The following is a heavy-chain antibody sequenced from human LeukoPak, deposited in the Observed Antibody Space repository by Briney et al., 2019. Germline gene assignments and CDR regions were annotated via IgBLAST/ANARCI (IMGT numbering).Heavy chain of an antibody. Sequence: PSETLSLTCTVSGYSISSGYYWSWIRQPPGKGLEWIGYIYHSGSTYYNPSLKSRVTISVDRSKNQFSLKLSSVTAADTAVYYCAWGANWGSWDIWGQGTMVTVSS. V-gene: IGHV4-38-2*02. D-gene: IGHD7-27*01. J-gene: IGHJ3*02. CDR1: GYSISSGYY. CDR3: AWGANWGSWDI. CDR2: IYHSGST.